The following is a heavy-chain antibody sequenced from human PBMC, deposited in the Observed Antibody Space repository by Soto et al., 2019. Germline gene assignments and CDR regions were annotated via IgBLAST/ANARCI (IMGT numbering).Heavy chain of an antibody. CDR3: ARVNMKDVSGSHILSDYYYGMDV. D-gene: IGHD3-10*01. CDR1: GGTFSSYA. V-gene: IGHV1-69*13. Sequence: PVKVSCKASGGTFSSYAISWVRQAPGQGLEWMGGIIPIFGTANYAQKFQGRVTITADESTSTAYMELSSLRSEDTAVYYCARVNMKDVSGSHILSDYYYGMDVWGQGTTVTVSS. CDR2: IIPIFGTA. J-gene: IGHJ6*02.